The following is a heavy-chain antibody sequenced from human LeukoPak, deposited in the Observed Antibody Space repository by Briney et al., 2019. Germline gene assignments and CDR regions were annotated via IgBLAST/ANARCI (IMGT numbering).Heavy chain of an antibody. J-gene: IGHJ4*02. CDR2: IYHSGST. Sequence: SETLSLTCTVSGGSISSYYWSWIRQPPGKGLEWIGSIYHSGSTYYNPSLKSRVTISVDTSKNQFSLKLSSVTAADTAVYYCARESPISWGQGTLVTVSS. CDR3: ARESPIS. CDR1: GGSISSYY. V-gene: IGHV4-59*12.